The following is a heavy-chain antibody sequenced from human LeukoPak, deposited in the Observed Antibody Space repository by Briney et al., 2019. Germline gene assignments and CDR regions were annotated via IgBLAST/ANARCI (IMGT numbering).Heavy chain of an antibody. Sequence: ASVKVSCKTSGYSFTDLYIHFVRQAPGQGLEWMGWINPNSGGTNYAQKFQGRVTMTRDTSISTAYMELSRLRSDDTAVYYCARGSSGPHFTFFDYWGQGTLVTVSS. CDR1: GYSFTDLY. V-gene: IGHV1-2*02. CDR3: ARGSSGPHFTFFDY. D-gene: IGHD3-22*01. CDR2: INPNSGGT. J-gene: IGHJ4*02.